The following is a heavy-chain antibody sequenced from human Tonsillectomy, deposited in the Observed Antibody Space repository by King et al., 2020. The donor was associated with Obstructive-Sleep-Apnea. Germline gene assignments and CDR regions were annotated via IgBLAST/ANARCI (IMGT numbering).Heavy chain of an antibody. J-gene: IGHJ4*02. CDR2: VYHSGST. Sequence: VQLQESGPGLVKPSETLALTCTVACYSMRSGYYWGWIRQPPGKGLEVIGSVYHSGSTYYNPAPKSRVTISVDTSKNQFSLKLSSVTAADTAVYYCARTYSSSWYYFDYWGQGTLVTVSS. D-gene: IGHD6-13*01. V-gene: IGHV4-38-2*02. CDR1: CYSMRSGYY. CDR3: ARTYSSSWYYFDY.